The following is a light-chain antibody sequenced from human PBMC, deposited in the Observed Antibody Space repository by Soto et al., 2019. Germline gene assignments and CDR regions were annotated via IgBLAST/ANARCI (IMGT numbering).Light chain of an antibody. Sequence: EIVLTQSPGTLSLSPGERATLPCRASQSISSTYLAWYRQKPGQAPRLLIYAASSRATGIPDRFSGSGSGTDFTLTISRLEPEDFAVYYCQQYYASSWTFGQGTRVEIK. CDR1: QSISSTY. CDR3: QQYYASSWT. CDR2: AAS. V-gene: IGKV3-20*01. J-gene: IGKJ1*01.